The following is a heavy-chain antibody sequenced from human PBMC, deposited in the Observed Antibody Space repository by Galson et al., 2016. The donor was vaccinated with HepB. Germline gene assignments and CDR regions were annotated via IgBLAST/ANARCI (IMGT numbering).Heavy chain of an antibody. CDR1: GFIFGTQS. CDR3: AREKGGSTMASHWFDP. J-gene: IGHJ5*02. CDR2: ISSIGHYI. D-gene: IGHD4/OR15-4a*01. Sequence: SLRLFCAASGFIFGTQSMNWVRQAPGKGLEWVASISSIGHYIHYSDSLEGRFTISRDNAKNSLFLEMNGLRPEDTAVYFCAREKGGSTMASHWFDPWGLGTLVTVSS. V-gene: IGHV3-21*01.